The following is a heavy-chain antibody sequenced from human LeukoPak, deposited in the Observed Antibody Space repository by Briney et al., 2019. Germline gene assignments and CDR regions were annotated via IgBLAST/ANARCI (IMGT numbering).Heavy chain of an antibody. CDR2: INPNSGGT. Sequence: GASVNVSCTASGYTFTGYYMHWVRQAPGQGLEWMGRINPNSGGTNYAQKFQGRVTMTRDTSISTAYMELSGLRSDDTAVYYCARVLRTDDAFDIWGQGTMVTVSS. V-gene: IGHV1-2*06. D-gene: IGHD3-3*01. CDR1: GYTFTGYY. CDR3: ARVLRTDDAFDI. J-gene: IGHJ3*02.